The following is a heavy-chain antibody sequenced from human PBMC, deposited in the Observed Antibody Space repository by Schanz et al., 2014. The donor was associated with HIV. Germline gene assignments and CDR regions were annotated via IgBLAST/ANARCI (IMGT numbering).Heavy chain of an antibody. CDR2: IWFDGSNK. Sequence: VPLVESGGGVVQPGRSLRLSCAASGFTFSTYVMHWVRQAPGKGLEWGAIIWFDGSNKYYADSVRGRFTISRDNSKNTLYLQMNSLRAEDTAVYYCVRGLLFQGFFDSWGQGALVTVSS. CDR3: VRGLLFQGFFDS. J-gene: IGHJ4*02. V-gene: IGHV3-33*01. D-gene: IGHD3-10*01. CDR1: GFTFSTYV.